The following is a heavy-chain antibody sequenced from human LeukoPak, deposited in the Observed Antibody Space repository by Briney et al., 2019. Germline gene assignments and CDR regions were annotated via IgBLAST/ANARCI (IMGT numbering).Heavy chain of an antibody. CDR1: GFSFNTYH. J-gene: IGHJ3*02. CDR3: TSRYCTTTNCYSFDN. D-gene: IGHD2-2*01. V-gene: IGHV3-21*01. Sequence: PGGSLRLRCAASGFSFNTYHMNWLRQAPGKGLEWVSSISSTSAHMFYADSVKGRFSISRDNAKNSLLLQMNSLRVEDTAVYYCTSRYCTTTNCYSFDNWGHGTLVTVS. CDR2: ISSTSAHM.